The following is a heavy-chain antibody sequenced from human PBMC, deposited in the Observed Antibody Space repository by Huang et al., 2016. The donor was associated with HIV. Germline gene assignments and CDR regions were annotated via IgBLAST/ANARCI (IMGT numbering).Heavy chain of an antibody. D-gene: IGHD6-13*01. CDR2: INAGNGNT. V-gene: IGHV1-3*01. CDR1: GYTFTSYA. J-gene: IGHJ6*03. Sequence: QVQLVQSGAEVKKPGASVKVSCKASGYTFTSYAMHWVRQAPGQRLEWMGLINAGNGNTKYSQKFQGRVTITRDTSASTAYMELSSLRSEDTAVYYCARAAGAFYYYYYYMDVWGKVTTVTVSS. CDR3: ARAAGAFYYYYYYMDV.